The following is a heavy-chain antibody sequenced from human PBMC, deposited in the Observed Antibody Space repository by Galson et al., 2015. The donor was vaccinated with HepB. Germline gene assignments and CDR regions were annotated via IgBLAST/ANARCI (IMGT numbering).Heavy chain of an antibody. D-gene: IGHD1-26*01. CDR2: IKQDGSEK. J-gene: IGHJ4*02. V-gene: IGHV3-7*03. CDR1: GFTFSSYW. Sequence: SLRLSCAASGFTFSSYWMSWVRQAPGKGLEWVANIKQDGSEKYYVDSVKGRFTISRDNAKNSLYLQMNSLRAEDAAVYYCARDFSGSYYPREYYFDYWGQGTLVTVSS. CDR3: ARDFSGSYYPREYYFDY.